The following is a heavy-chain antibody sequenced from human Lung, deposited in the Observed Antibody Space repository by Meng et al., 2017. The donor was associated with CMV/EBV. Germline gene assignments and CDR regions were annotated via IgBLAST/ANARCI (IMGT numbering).Heavy chain of an antibody. CDR3: TRHDSSWSYTAPSSY. Sequence: AXVXVSXXASGDTFTGYYMHWVRQAPGQGLEWMGWINPKNGVTHYEEKFQGRVMMTRATSNSTAYMELSSLRAEDTAVYYCTRHDSSWSYTAPSSYWGQGTLVXSPQ. V-gene: IGHV1-2*02. CDR1: GDTFTGYY. D-gene: IGHD6-13*01. J-gene: IGHJ4*02. CDR2: INPKNGVT.